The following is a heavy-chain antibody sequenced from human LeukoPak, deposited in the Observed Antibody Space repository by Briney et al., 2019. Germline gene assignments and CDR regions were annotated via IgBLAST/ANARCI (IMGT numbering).Heavy chain of an antibody. D-gene: IGHD2-15*01. CDR2: IHYSGIT. CDR3: AKRPVVATFDY. Sequence: PSEILSLTRTVSGGSISGYYWSWIRQPPGKGLEWIGFIHYSGITNYNPSLKSRVTISLDMSKNQFSLRLTSVTTADTAVYYCAKRPVVATFDYWGQGTLVTVSS. V-gene: IGHV4-59*01. CDR1: GGSISGYY. J-gene: IGHJ4*02.